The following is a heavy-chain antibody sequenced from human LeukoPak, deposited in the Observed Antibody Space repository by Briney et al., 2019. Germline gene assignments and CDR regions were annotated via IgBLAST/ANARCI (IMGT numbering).Heavy chain of an antibody. V-gene: IGHV3-66*01. CDR3: AGAPETGH. CDR2: INDGDRT. D-gene: IGHD5-24*01. CDR1: GFTVSNNY. Sequence: GGSLRLSCAVSGFTVSNNYMTWVRQAPVKGLESVSIINDGDRTLYAVSVKGRFTIFRDNAKNMLYLQMTSLRAEDTAVYYCAGAPETGHWGQGTLVTVSS. J-gene: IGHJ4*02.